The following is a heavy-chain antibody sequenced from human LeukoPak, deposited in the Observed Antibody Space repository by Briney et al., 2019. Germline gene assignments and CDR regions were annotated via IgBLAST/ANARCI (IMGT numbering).Heavy chain of an antibody. CDR2: ISFDGGNK. D-gene: IGHD3-10*01. V-gene: IGHV3-30*18. Sequence: PGGSLRLSCAASGFTFSDYGRHWVGQAQAKGLDGGALISFDGGNKFYADSVRDRFTISRDNSKNTLFLQMNSLRIEDTAVYYCAKVFEVRGARRPKDYWGQGTLVIVSS. CDR3: AKVFEVRGARRPKDY. J-gene: IGHJ4*02. CDR1: GFTFSDYG.